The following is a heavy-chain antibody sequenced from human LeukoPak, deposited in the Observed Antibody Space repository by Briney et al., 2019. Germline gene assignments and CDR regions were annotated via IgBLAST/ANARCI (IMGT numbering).Heavy chain of an antibody. CDR1: GYSLSSGYY. D-gene: IGHD5-24*01. V-gene: IGHV4-38-2*02. CDR3: ARSVEMATVDAFDI. J-gene: IGHJ3*02. CDR2: IYHSGST. Sequence: SETLSLTCTVSGYSLSSGYYWGWIGQPPGKGLEWIGSIYHSGSTYYNPSLKSRVTISVDTSKNQFSLKLSSVTAADTAVYYCARSVEMATVDAFDIWGQGTMVTVSS.